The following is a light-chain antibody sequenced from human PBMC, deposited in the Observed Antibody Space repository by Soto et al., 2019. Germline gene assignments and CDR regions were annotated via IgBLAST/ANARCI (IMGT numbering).Light chain of an antibody. J-gene: IGKJ4*01. V-gene: IGKV1-39*01. CDR2: AAS. CDR3: QQSYTTPLT. Sequence: DFQMTQSPSSLSASVGDRVTITCRASQGITTHINWFQQKAGKAPNLLISAASSLQSGVPSRFSGSGSGRDFTLTITSLQPEDSATYYCQQSYTTPLTFGGGTKVEI. CDR1: QGITTH.